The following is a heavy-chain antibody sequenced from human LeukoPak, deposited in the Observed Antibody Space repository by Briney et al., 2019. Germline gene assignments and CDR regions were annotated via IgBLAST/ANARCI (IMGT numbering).Heavy chain of an antibody. Sequence: ASGKVSCKASGYTFTSYYMHWVRQAPGQGLEWMGIINPSGGSTSYAQKFQGRVTMTRDTSTSTVYMELSSLRSEDTAVYYCARRDVTTTLYYYYYYGMDVWGQGTTVTVSS. CDR1: GYTFTSYY. D-gene: IGHD4-17*01. CDR3: ARRDVTTTLYYYYYYGMDV. V-gene: IGHV1-46*01. CDR2: INPSGGST. J-gene: IGHJ6*02.